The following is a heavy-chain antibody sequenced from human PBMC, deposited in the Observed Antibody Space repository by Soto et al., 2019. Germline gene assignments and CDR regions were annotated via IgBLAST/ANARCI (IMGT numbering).Heavy chain of an antibody. Sequence: SVKRSCKSCGCTFSRYAISVGLLAPLQVLEWIVGIIRIFGTSNYAQKFQGRVTITADESTSTACMELSSLRSEDTAVYYCAILGGSGATQTVVDYWGHETLVTVSP. J-gene: IGHJ4*01. CDR2: IIRIFGTS. CDR1: GCTFSRYA. D-gene: IGHD2-15*01. V-gene: IGHV1-69*13. CDR3: AILGGSGATQTVVDY.